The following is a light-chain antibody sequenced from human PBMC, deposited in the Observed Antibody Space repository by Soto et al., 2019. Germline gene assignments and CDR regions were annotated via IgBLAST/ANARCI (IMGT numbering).Light chain of an antibody. CDR2: EVN. V-gene: IGLV2-23*02. CDR1: SSNVGGYNF. J-gene: IGLJ2*01. Sequence: QSALTQPASVSGSPGQSIAISCTGTSSNVGGYNFVSWYQQHPGKAPKLLIYEVNKRPSGVSNPFSGSKSDNTASLTISGVQAEDEADYYCCSYGGDRIFGGGTKLTVL. CDR3: CSYGGDRI.